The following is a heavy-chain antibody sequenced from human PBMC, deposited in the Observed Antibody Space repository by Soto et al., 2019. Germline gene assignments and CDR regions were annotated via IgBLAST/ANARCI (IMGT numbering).Heavy chain of an antibody. CDR3: ASDSGYSYGPLDY. J-gene: IGHJ4*02. CDR1: GFTFSSYS. Sequence: GGSLRLSCAASGFTFSSYSMNWVRQAPGKGLEWVSYISSSSSTIYYADSVKGRFTISRDNAKNSLYLQMNSLRAEDTAVYYCASDSGYSYGPLDYWGQGTLVTVSS. CDR2: ISSSSSTI. V-gene: IGHV3-48*01. D-gene: IGHD5-18*01.